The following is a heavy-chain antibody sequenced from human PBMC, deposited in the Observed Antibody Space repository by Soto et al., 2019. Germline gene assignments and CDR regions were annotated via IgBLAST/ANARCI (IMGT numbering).Heavy chain of an antibody. D-gene: IGHD4-4*01. CDR3: AREATVDLGWYDP. V-gene: IGHV4-38-2*02. CDR1: GYSISSGYY. Sequence: PSETLSLTCAVSGYSISSGYYWGWIRQPPGKGLEWIGSIYHSGSTYYNPSLKSRVTISVDTSKNQFSLKLSSVTAADTAVYYCAREATVDLGWYDPWGQGTLVTVS. CDR2: IYHSGST. J-gene: IGHJ5*02.